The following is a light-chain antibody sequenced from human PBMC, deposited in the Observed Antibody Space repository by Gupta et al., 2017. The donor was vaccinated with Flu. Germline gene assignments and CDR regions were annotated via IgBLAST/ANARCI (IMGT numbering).Light chain of an antibody. CDR3: QQSDSTLYT. CDR1: QRISSY. V-gene: IGKV1-39*01. CDR2: AAS. Sequence: DTQMTQPPSSLSASVGDRVTITCRASQRISSYLNWYQQKPGKAPKLLIYAASSLQSGVPSRFSGSGSGTDFTLTISSLQPEDFATYYCQQSDSTLYTFGQGTKVEIK. J-gene: IGKJ2*01.